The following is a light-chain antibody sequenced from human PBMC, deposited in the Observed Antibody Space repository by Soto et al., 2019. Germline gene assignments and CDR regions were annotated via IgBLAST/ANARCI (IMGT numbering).Light chain of an antibody. CDR1: QSVGSN. V-gene: IGKV3-11*01. J-gene: IGKJ4*01. CDR2: DAS. CDR3: QQRINSLT. Sequence: VLTQSPATLSLSPGERATLSCRASQSVGSNLACHQQTPGQAPRPLIYDASHRATGIPARFSGSGSGTDFTLTISSREPEDFAVYFCQQRINSLTFGGGTKVDIK.